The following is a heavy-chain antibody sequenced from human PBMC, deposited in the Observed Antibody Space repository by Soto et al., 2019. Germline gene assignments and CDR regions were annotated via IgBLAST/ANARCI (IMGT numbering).Heavy chain of an antibody. J-gene: IGHJ6*02. CDR3: ARDQIVLMVYLGPDYGMDV. CDR2: IWYDGSNK. Sequence: QVQLVESGGGVVQPGRSLRLSCAASGFTFSSYGMHWVRQAPGKGLEWVAVIWYDGSNKYYADSVKGRFTISRDNSKNTLYLQMNSLRAEDTAVYYCARDQIVLMVYLGPDYGMDVWGQGTTVTVSS. CDR1: GFTFSSYG. V-gene: IGHV3-33*01. D-gene: IGHD2-8*01.